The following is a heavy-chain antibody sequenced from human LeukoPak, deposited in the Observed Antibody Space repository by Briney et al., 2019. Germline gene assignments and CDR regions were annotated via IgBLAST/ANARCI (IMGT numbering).Heavy chain of an antibody. J-gene: IGHJ6*02. CDR2: IYTSGST. CDR1: GGSISSYY. D-gene: IGHD2-2*01. CDR3: ARDNIVVVPAARQGGYYYYYGMDV. V-gene: IGHV4-4*07. Sequence: SETLSLTCTVSGGSISSYYWSWIRQPAGKGLEWIGRIYTSGSTNYNPSLKSRVTMSVDTSKNQFSLKLSSVTAVDTAVYYCARDNIVVVPAARQGGYYYYYGMDVCGQGTTVTVSS.